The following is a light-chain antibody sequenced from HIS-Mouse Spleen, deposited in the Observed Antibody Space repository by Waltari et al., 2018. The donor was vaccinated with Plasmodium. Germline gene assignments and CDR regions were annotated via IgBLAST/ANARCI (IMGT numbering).Light chain of an antibody. CDR1: QGISSY. V-gene: IGKV1-9*01. J-gene: IGKJ4*01. CDR3: QQLNSYPLT. CDR2: AAS. Sequence: DIQLTQSPSFLSASVGDRVTIPCRASQGISSYLAWYQQKPGKAPKLLIYAASTLRSGVPSSFSGSGSGTEFTLTISSLQPEDFATYYCQQLNSYPLTFGGGTKVEIK.